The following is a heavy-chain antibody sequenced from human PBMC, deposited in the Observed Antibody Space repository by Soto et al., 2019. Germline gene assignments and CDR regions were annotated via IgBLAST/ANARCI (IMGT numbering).Heavy chain of an antibody. J-gene: IGHJ4*02. CDR2: ISGSGGST. CDR1: GFTFSSYA. CDR3: AKDPTYDYSNYGHYFDY. Sequence: GGSLRLSCAASGFTFSSYAMSWVRQAPGKGLEWVSAISGSGGSTYYADSVKGRFTISRDNSKNTLYLQMNSLRAEDTAVYYCAKDPTYDYSNYGHYFDYWGQGTLVTVSS. D-gene: IGHD4-4*01. V-gene: IGHV3-23*01.